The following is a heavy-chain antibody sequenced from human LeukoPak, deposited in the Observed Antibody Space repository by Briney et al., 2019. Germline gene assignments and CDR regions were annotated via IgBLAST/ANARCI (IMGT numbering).Heavy chain of an antibody. Sequence: SETLSLTCTVSGGSISSSSYYWGWIRQPPGKGPEWIGSIYYSGSTYYNPSLKSRVTISVDTSKNQFSLKLSSVTAADTAVYYCARHDYYDRDYWGQGTLVTVSS. CDR1: GGSISSSSYY. CDR2: IYYSGST. V-gene: IGHV4-39*01. D-gene: IGHD3-22*01. J-gene: IGHJ4*02. CDR3: ARHDYYDRDY.